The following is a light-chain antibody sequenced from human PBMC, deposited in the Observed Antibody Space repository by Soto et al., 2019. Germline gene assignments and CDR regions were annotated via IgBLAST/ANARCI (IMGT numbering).Light chain of an antibody. J-gene: IGKJ1*01. CDR1: QSISTW. CDR2: DAS. CDR3: QQYDSYSWT. Sequence: DIQMIQSPSTLSASAGDTVTITCRASQSISTWLAWYQQKPGKAPKLLIFDASSLRSGVPSRFSGSGSGTEFTLTINSLQPDDFATYYCQQYDSYSWTFGQGTKVDIK. V-gene: IGKV1-5*01.